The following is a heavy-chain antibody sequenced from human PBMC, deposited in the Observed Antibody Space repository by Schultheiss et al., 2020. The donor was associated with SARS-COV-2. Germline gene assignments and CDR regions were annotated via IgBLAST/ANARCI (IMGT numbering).Heavy chain of an antibody. D-gene: IGHD2-2*01. J-gene: IGHJ5*02. CDR1: GASISSGHY. CDR3: ARSRPYCSSTSCYSRFDP. Sequence: SETLSITCTVSGASISSGHYWSWIRQLPGKGLEYIGYSDDSGSTNYNPSLKSRVTISVDTSKNQFSLKLSSVTAADTAVYYCARSRPYCSSTSCYSRFDPRGKGTLVTVAS. V-gene: IGHV4-31*03. CDR2: SDDSGST.